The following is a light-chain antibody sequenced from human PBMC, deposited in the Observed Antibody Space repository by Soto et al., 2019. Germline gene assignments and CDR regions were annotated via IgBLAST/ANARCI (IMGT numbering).Light chain of an antibody. CDR1: QSISSW. V-gene: IGKV1-5*03. Sequence: DIQMTQSPSTQSASVGDRVTITCRVSQSISSWLTWYQQKAGQAPKLLIYKASIVESGVPSRFSGSGSGTEFTLTISSLQPDDSATYYCQQYSYFATFGQGTRVEVK. CDR2: KAS. J-gene: IGKJ1*01. CDR3: QQYSYFAT.